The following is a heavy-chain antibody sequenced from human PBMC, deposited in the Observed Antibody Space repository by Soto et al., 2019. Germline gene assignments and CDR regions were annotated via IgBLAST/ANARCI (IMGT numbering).Heavy chain of an antibody. CDR2: INSSGTTT. Sequence: QVQLVESGGGLVKPGGSLTLSCAASGFNFNDYYMSWIRQAPGKGLEWVSDINSSGTTTHYADSVKGRFTISRDNTKKSLFLHMSSLRVDDTAIDYCSRDAWGGPSGQGALVTVSS. CDR3: SRDAWGGP. CDR1: GFNFNDYY. D-gene: IGHD3-10*01. J-gene: IGHJ5*02. V-gene: IGHV3-11*01.